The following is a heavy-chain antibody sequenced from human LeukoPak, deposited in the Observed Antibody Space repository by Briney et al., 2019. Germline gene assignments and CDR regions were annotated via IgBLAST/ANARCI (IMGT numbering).Heavy chain of an antibody. CDR2: INPNSGGT. V-gene: IGHV1-2*02. CDR1: GYTFTDYY. J-gene: IGHJ5*02. CDR3: ARVGSSSAAIEGVWFDP. Sequence: ASVKVSCKASGYTFTDYYMHWVRQAPGQGLEWMGWINPNSGGTNYAQKFQGRVTMTRDTSISTAYMELSRLRSDDTAVYYCARVGSSSAAIEGVWFDPWGQGTLVTVSS. D-gene: IGHD2-2*01.